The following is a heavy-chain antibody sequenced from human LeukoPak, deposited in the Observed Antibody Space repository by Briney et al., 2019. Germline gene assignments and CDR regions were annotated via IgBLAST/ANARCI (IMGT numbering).Heavy chain of an antibody. CDR1: GFTFSGSA. CDR3: TRVTFSSWYGDQKYFQH. CDR2: IRSKANSYAT. J-gene: IGHJ1*01. V-gene: IGHV3-73*01. D-gene: IGHD6-13*01. Sequence: PGRSLRLSCAASGFTFSGSAMHWVRQASGKGLEWVGRIRSKANSYATAYAASVKGRFTISRDDSKNTAYLQMNSLKTEDTAVYYCTRVTFSSWYGDQKYFQHWGQGTLVTVSS.